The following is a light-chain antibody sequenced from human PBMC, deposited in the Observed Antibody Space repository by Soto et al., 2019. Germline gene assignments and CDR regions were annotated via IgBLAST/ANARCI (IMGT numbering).Light chain of an antibody. CDR3: SSYTSSSTPYV. J-gene: IGLJ1*01. CDR2: DVS. Sequence: QSALTQPASVSGSPGQSITISCTGTSSDVGGYNYVSWYQQHPGKAPKLMIYDVSNRPSGVSNRFSGSKSGNTASLTISGLRAEVEADYYCSSYTSSSTPYVFGTGTKV. CDR1: SSDVGGYNY. V-gene: IGLV2-14*01.